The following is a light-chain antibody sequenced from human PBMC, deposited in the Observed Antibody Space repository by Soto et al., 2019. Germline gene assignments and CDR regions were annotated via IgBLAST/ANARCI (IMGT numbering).Light chain of an antibody. CDR1: SSDVGGYNY. CDR2: HVS. V-gene: IGLV2-14*01. CDR3: YSYTTSSTYG. J-gene: IGLJ1*01. Sequence: QSVLTQPASVSGSPGQSITISCTGTSSDVGGYNYVSWYQQHPAKVPKLMIYHVSNRPSGVSDRFSGSKSGNTASLTISGLQAEDEADYYCYSYTTSSTYGFGTGTKVTVL.